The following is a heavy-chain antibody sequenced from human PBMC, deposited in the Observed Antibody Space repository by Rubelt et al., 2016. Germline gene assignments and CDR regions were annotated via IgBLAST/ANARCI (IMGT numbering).Heavy chain of an antibody. J-gene: IGHJ4*02. CDR1: GGSMTKKY. D-gene: IGHD3-3*01. CDR2: IYYTGGP. V-gene: IGHV4-59*12. Sequence: QLQLQESGPGLVKPSETLSLTCTVSGGSMTKKYWTWIRQPPGKGLQWIGYIYYTGGPNYSPPLKSRVSISIDTSKNQFSLNLTSVTAADTAVYYCASHFDFWSAIDNWGRGTLVTVSS. CDR3: ASHFDFWSAIDN.